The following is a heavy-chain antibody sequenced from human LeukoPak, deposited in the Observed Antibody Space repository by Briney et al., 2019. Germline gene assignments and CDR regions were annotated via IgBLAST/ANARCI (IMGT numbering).Heavy chain of an antibody. CDR2: IYYSGST. J-gene: IGHJ4*02. CDR3: ARDSNNQQLGIDY. V-gene: IGHV4-31*03. CDR1: GGSISSGGYC. D-gene: IGHD6-13*01. Sequence: SETLSLTCTVSGGSISSGGYCWSWIRQHPGKGLEWIGYIYYSGSTYYNPSLKSRVTISVDTSKNQFSLKLSSVTAADTAVYYCARDSNNQQLGIDYWGQGTLVTVSS.